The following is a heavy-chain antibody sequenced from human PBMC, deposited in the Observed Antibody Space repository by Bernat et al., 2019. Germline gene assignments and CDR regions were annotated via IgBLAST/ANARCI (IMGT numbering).Heavy chain of an antibody. D-gene: IGHD3-22*01. CDR2: IRGSGGST. Sequence: EVQLVESGGGLVQPGGSLRLSCAASGFTFSSYAMSWVRQAPGKGLESVSAIRGSGGSTYYADSVKGRFTISRDNSKNTLYLQMNSLRAEDTAVYYCAKEGSPSPYYYDSSGTFDYWGQGTLVTVSS. V-gene: IGHV3-23*04. CDR3: AKEGSPSPYYYDSSGTFDY. J-gene: IGHJ4*02. CDR1: GFTFSSYA.